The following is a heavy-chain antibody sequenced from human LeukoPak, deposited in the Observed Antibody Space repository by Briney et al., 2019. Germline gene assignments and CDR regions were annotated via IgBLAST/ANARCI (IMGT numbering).Heavy chain of an antibody. D-gene: IGHD5-18*01. J-gene: IGHJ4*02. V-gene: IGHV3-7*01. CDR2: IKQDGSEK. CDR3: ARDLSGVTGYTYGRGIDY. CDR1: GFTFSSSS. Sequence: PGGSLRLSCAASGFTFSSSSMNWVRQAPGKGLEWVANIKQDGSEKYYVDSVKGRFTISRDNAKTSLYLQMNSLRAEDTAVYYCARDLSGVTGYTYGRGIDYWGQGTLVTVSS.